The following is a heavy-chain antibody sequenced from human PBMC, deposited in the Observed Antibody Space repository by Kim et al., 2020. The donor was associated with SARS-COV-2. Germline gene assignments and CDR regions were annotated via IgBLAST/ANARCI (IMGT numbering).Heavy chain of an antibody. CDR2: IYYSGST. D-gene: IGHD5-18*01. CDR3: ARDQVDTAYPGWFDP. Sequence: SETLSLTCTVSGGSISSYYWSWIRQPPGKGLEWIGYIYYSGSTNYNPSLKSRVTISVDTSKNQFSLKLSSVTAADTAVYYCARDQVDTAYPGWFDPWGQG. J-gene: IGHJ5*02. CDR1: GGSISSYY. V-gene: IGHV4-59*13.